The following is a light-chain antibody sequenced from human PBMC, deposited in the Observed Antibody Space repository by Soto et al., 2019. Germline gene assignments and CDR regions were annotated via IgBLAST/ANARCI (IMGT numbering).Light chain of an antibody. CDR3: QQYGSSVT. Sequence: DIVLTQSPGTLSLSPGERATLSCRASQSVRSRYLAWYQQKAGQAPRLLIYDASRMATGIPDRFSGSGSGTDFTLTISRLEPEDFAVYYCQQYGSSVTFGGGTKVEIK. J-gene: IGKJ4*01. CDR1: QSVRSRY. V-gene: IGKV3-20*01. CDR2: DAS.